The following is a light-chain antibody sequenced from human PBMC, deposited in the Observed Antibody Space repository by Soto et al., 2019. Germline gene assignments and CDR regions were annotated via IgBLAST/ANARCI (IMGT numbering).Light chain of an antibody. Sequence: QSVLTQPPSASGTPGQRVTISCSGSSSNIGSNYVYWYRQDPGTAPKLLIYKNNQRPSAVPDRFSGSKSGTSASLAISGLRSEDEADYYCAAWDDSLSGRVFGGGTKLTVL. CDR3: AAWDDSLSGRV. CDR1: SSNIGSNY. V-gene: IGLV1-47*01. J-gene: IGLJ3*02. CDR2: KNN.